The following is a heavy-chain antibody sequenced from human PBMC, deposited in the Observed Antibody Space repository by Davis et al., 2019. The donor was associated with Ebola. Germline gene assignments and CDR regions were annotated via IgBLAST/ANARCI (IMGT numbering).Heavy chain of an antibody. D-gene: IGHD6-6*01. CDR1: GGTFSSYA. V-gene: IGHV1-18*01. J-gene: IGHJ4*02. CDR2: INPHNGNT. CDR3: ARGIQYSSSRVQLLYY. Sequence: AASVKVSCKASGGTFSSYAISWVRQAPGQGLEWMGWINPHNGNTNYAQNVQGRVTMTTDTSTSTAYMELSSLRSEDTAVYYCARGIQYSSSRVQLLYYWGQGTLVTVSS.